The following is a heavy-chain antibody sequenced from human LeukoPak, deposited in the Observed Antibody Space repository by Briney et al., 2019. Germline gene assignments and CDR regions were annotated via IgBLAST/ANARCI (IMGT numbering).Heavy chain of an antibody. Sequence: GGSLRLSCAASGFTFGSYAMTWVRQAPGKGLEWVSDISGSGESTYYADSVKGRFTFSRDNSKNTLYLQMNSLRAEDTAVYYCARDKGAVAGTDGMDVWGQGTTVTVSS. D-gene: IGHD6-19*01. CDR2: ISGSGEST. J-gene: IGHJ6*02. CDR3: ARDKGAVAGTDGMDV. V-gene: IGHV3-23*01. CDR1: GFTFGSYA.